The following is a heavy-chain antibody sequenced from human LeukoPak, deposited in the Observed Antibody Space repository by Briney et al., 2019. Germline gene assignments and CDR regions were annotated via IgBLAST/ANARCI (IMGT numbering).Heavy chain of an antibody. V-gene: IGHV3-7*04. CDR2: IKHDGTET. J-gene: IGHJ4*02. CDR1: KFTFSNYW. Sequence: GGSLRLSCAASKFTFSNYWMIWVRQAPGKGLEWVANIKHDGTETNYVDSVKGRFTISRDNAKKSLYLQMNSLRAEDSAVYYCARGPPFDYWGQGTLVTVSS. CDR3: ARGPPFDY.